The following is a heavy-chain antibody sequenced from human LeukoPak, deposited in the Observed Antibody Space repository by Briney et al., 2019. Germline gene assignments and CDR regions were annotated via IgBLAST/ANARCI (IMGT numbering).Heavy chain of an antibody. J-gene: IGHJ3*02. D-gene: IGHD6-19*01. CDR2: ISGSGGST. V-gene: IGHV3-23*01. CDR1: GFTFSNYA. CDR3: AKVAGYSSRDALDI. Sequence: GGSLRLSCAASGFTFSNYAMTWVRQAPGKGLEWVSAISGSGGSTYYADSVKGRFTISRDNSKNTLFLQVNSLRAEDTAVYYCAKVAGYSSRDALDIWGQGTMVTVSS.